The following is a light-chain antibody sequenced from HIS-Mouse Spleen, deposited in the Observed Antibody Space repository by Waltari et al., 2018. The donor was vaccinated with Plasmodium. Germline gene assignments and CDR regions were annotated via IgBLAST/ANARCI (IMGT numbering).Light chain of an antibody. CDR2: EDS. J-gene: IGLJ3*02. Sequence: SYELTQPPSVSVSPGKTARITCPGDALPKKYANWSQQKSGQAPVLVIYEDSKRPSGIPERFSGSSSGTMATLTISGAQVEDEADYYCYSTDSSGNHRVFGGGTKLTVL. CDR3: YSTDSSGNHRV. CDR1: ALPKKY. V-gene: IGLV3-10*01.